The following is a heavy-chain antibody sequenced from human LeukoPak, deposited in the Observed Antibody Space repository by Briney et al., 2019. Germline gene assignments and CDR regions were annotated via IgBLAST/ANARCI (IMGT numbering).Heavy chain of an antibody. D-gene: IGHD5-12*01. CDR3: ARGTYDIVATSFDN. V-gene: IGHV4-59*01. Sequence: SETLSLTCTVSGGSISSYYWSWIRQPPGKGLEWIGYIYYSGSTNYNPSLKSRVTISVDTSKNQFSLKLSSVTAADTAVYYCARGTYDIVATSFDNWGQGTLVTVSS. J-gene: IGHJ4*02. CDR1: GGSISSYY. CDR2: IYYSGST.